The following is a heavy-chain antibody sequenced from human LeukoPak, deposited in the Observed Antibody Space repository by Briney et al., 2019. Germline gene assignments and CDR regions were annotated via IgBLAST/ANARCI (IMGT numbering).Heavy chain of an antibody. CDR3: ARDRGFGEPDY. V-gene: IGHV3-48*03. Sequence: SGGSLRLLCAASGFIFSSYETNWLRQATGKGREWVSYISSVGTTVYYADFVKGRFTISRDNAKNSLHLQLNSLRVEDTAVYYCARDRGFGEPDYWGQGTLVTVSS. CDR2: ISSVGTTV. CDR1: GFIFSSYE. J-gene: IGHJ4*02. D-gene: IGHD3-10*01.